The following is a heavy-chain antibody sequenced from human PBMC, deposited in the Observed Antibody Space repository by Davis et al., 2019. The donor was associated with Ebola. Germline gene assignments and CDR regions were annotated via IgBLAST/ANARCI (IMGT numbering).Heavy chain of an antibody. V-gene: IGHV3-7*03. CDR3: ARYCHYTDCSYFDY. D-gene: IGHD3-16*01. Sequence: GESLKISCSASGFTFSSYWMSWVRQAPGKGLEWVANIKQDGSEKYYVDSVKGRFTISRDNSKNTLYLQMNSLRAEDTATYYCARYCHYTDCSYFDYWGQGTMVAVSS. CDR1: GFTFSSYW. CDR2: IKQDGSEK. J-gene: IGHJ4*02.